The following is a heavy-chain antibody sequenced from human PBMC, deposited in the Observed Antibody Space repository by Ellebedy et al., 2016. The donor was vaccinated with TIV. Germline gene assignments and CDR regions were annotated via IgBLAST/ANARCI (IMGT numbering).Heavy chain of an antibody. Sequence: PGGSLRLSCTASGFTFSSYSMTWVRQAPGKGLEWISYISSGISIYYAVSVKGRFTISRDNAKNSLYLQMNSLRDEDTAVYYCARDENYGAEVIDYWGQGTLVTVSS. CDR3: ARDENYGAEVIDY. D-gene: IGHD4-17*01. CDR1: GFTFSSYS. J-gene: IGHJ4*02. V-gene: IGHV3-48*02. CDR2: ISSGISI.